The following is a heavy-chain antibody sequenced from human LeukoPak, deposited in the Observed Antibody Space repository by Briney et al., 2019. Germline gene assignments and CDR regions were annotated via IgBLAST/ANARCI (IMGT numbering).Heavy chain of an antibody. CDR2: VYYTGST. CDR1: GGSISSYY. J-gene: IGHJ4*02. V-gene: IGHV4-59*08. D-gene: IGHD4-17*01. Sequence: SETLSLTCTVSGGSISSYYWSWIRQPPGEGLEWIGYVYYTGSTNYNPSLKSRVSISVDTSKNQFSLKLNSVTAADTAVYYCARAGYGDSDFDYWGQGTLVTVSS. CDR3: ARAGYGDSDFDY.